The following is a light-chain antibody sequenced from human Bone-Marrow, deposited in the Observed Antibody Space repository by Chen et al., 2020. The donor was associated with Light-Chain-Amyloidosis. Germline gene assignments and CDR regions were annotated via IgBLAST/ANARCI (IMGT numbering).Light chain of an antibody. J-gene: IGKJ2*01. CDR3: QQYHTTAYT. Sequence: DIVMTQSPDSLAVSLGERATINCKSSQSVLFSSNNKNYLSWYQQKPGQPPKLLIYWASTRESGVPARFSGSGSGTDFALTISSLQAEDVAVEYRQQYHTTAYTFGQGTKLEI. CDR1: QSVLFSSNNKNY. CDR2: WAS. V-gene: IGKV4-1*01.